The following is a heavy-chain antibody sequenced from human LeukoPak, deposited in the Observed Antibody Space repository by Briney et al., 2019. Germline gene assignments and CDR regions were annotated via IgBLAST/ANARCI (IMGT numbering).Heavy chain of an antibody. V-gene: IGHV1-2*04. J-gene: IGHJ5*01. D-gene: IGHD2-2*01. CDR3: ARGQIVVPAARPNWFDS. CDR2: INPNSGGT. CDR1: GYTFTGYY. Sequence: ASVKVSCKASGYTFTGYYMHWVRQAPGQGLEWMGWINPNSGGTNYAQKFQGWVTMTRDTSISTAYMELSRLRSDDTAVYYCARGQIVVPAARPNWFDSWGQGTLVTVSS.